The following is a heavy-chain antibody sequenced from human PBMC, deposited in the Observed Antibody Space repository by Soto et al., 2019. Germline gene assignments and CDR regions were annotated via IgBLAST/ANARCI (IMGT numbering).Heavy chain of an antibody. CDR2: FDPEDGET. J-gene: IGHJ4*02. CDR1: GYTLTELS. Sequence: ASVKVSCKVSGYTLTELSMHWVRQAPGKGLEWMGGFDPEDGETIYAQKFQGRVTISVDTSKNQFSLKLSSVTAADTAVYYCASGYSGYGRLDYWGPGTLVTVSS. V-gene: IGHV1-24*01. D-gene: IGHD5-12*01. CDR3: ASGYSGYGRLDY.